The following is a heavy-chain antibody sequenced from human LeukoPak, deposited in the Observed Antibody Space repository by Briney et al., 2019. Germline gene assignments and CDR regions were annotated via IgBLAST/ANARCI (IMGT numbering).Heavy chain of an antibody. J-gene: IGHJ3*02. V-gene: IGHV3-23*01. D-gene: IGHD2-21*01. CDR2: ISGSGGST. CDR1: GFTLSSYG. CDR3: AGDRAYPNDVFNI. Sequence: GTLRLSCAASGFTLSSYGMSWVRQAPGKGLEWLSAISGSGGSTYYADSVKGRFTISRDNSKNTLYLQMDSLRDEDTALYYCAGDRAYPNDVFNIWGQGTMITVS.